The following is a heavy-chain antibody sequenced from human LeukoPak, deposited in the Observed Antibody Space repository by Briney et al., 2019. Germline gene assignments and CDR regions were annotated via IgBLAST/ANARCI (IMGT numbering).Heavy chain of an antibody. D-gene: IGHD4-17*01. CDR3: ARDLVTVTKGFDI. CDR2: ISYIGST. CDR1: ADSFSSHY. J-gene: IGHJ3*02. Sequence: SETLSLTCAVSADSFSSHYWTWIRQPPGKGLEWIGYISYIGSTDYNPSLKSRVTISIDTSKNQFSLKLSSVTAADTAVYYCARDLVTVTKGFDIWGQGTMVSVSS. V-gene: IGHV4-59*11.